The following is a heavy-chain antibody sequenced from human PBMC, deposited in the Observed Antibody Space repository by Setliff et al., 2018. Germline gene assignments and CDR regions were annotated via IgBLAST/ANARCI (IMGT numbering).Heavy chain of an antibody. V-gene: IGHV4-59*01. J-gene: IGHJ6*02. CDR2: IYYSGST. D-gene: IGHD5-18*01. Sequence: PSETLSLTCTVSGGSISSYYWSWIRQPPGKGLEWIGYIYYSGSTNYNPSLKGRVTISVDTSKNQFSLKLSSVTAADTAVYYCAREHGYSYGQTYYYYGMDVWGQGTTVTVSS. CDR3: AREHGYSYGQTYYYYGMDV. CDR1: GGSISSYY.